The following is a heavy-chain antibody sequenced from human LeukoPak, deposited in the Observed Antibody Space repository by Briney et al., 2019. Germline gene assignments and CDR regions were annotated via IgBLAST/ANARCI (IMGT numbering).Heavy chain of an antibody. J-gene: IGHJ4*02. CDR1: GYSFNDLS. D-gene: IGHD3-9*01. CDR3: TAVSLLRGYDVLTFYSYPNYFDF. Sequence: ASVKVSCKVSGYSFNDLSVHWVRQAPGKGLQWMGGYDPEYGDTIYAQNFQGRLTMTEDTSTATAFMDVSSLRSEDTAVYYCTAVSLLRGYDVLTFYSYPNYFDFWGQGTLVTVSS. CDR2: YDPEYGDT. V-gene: IGHV1-24*01.